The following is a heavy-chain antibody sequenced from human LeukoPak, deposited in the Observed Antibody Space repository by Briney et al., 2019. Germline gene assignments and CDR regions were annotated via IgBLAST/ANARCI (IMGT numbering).Heavy chain of an antibody. Sequence: ASVKVSCKASGGTFSSYAISWVRQAPGQGLEWMGGIIPIFGTANYAQKFQGRVTITADESTSTAYMELSSLRSEDTAVYYCARGSGQVAVGLYYYYYMDVWGKGTTVTVSS. V-gene: IGHV1-69*01. CDR3: ARGSGQVAVGLYYYYYMDV. CDR2: IIPIFGTA. D-gene: IGHD2-15*01. J-gene: IGHJ6*03. CDR1: GGTFSSYA.